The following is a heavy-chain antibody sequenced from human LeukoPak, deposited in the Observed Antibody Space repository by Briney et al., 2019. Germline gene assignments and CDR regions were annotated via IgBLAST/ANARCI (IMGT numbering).Heavy chain of an antibody. CDR2: MNPSSGYT. J-gene: IGHJ3*02. CDR1: GYTFTSCD. D-gene: IGHD6-13*01. V-gene: IGHV1-8*01. CDR3: TRDMRGAAAADDAFDI. Sequence: ASVKVSCKASGYTFTSCDINWVPQATGQGLEWMGWMNPSSGYTGYAQNLQGRVTITQDTSISTAYMELSSLRSEDTAVYYCTRDMRGAAAADDAFDIWGQGTMVTVSS.